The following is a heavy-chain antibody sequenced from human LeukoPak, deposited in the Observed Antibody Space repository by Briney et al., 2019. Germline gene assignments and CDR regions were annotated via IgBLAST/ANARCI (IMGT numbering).Heavy chain of an antibody. V-gene: IGHV3-30*03. J-gene: IGHJ1*01. D-gene: IGHD4-17*01. CDR3: ARGPSTHYGDYEAPGAEYFQH. CDR1: GFTFDDYG. CDR2: ISYDGSNK. Sequence: GGSLRLSCAASGFTFDDYGMSWVRQAPGKGLEWVAVISYDGSNKYYADSVKGRFTISRDNSKNTLYLQMNSLRAEDTAVYYCARGPSTHYGDYEAPGAEYFQHWGQGTLVTVSS.